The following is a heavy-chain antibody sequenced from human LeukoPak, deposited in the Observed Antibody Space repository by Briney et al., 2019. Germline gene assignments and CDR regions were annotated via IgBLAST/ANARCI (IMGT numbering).Heavy chain of an antibody. CDR1: GFTFSSYA. CDR3: AKARVSGLRLLEWVYFNS. V-gene: IGHV3-23*01. Sequence: GGSLRLSCAASGFTFSSYAMSWVRQAPGKGLEWVSAITGSGSTTYYADSVKGRFTVSRDNSKDTLYLQMNNLRAEDTARYYCAKARVSGLRLLEWVYFNSWGQGTLVTVSS. J-gene: IGHJ4*02. D-gene: IGHD3-3*01. CDR2: ITGSGSTT.